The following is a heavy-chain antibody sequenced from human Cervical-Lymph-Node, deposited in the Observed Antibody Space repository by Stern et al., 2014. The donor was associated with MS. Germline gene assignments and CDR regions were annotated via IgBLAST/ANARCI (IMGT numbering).Heavy chain of an antibody. J-gene: IGHJ3*02. CDR3: ARRCSRRIDAFDI. CDR2: IDPSDSYT. V-gene: IGHV5-10-1*03. CDR1: GYSFTSYW. D-gene: IGHD2-15*01. Sequence: EVQLVESGAEVKKPGESLRISCKGSGYSFTSYWINWVRQMPGKGLEGMGRIDPSDSYTNYSPSFQGHVTISADKSISTAYLQWSSLKASDTAMYYCARRCSRRIDAFDIWGQGTMVTVSS.